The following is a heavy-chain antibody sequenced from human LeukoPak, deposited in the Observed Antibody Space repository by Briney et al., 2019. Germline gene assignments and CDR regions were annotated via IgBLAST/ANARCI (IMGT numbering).Heavy chain of an antibody. J-gene: IGHJ3*02. CDR2: IYYSGST. V-gene: IGHV4-59*01. D-gene: IGHD3-10*01. CDR1: GGSISSYY. CDR3: ARDSRRIITMVRGAQMLGNAFDI. Sequence: SETLSFTCTVSGGSISSYYWSWIRQPPRKGLEWIGDIYYSGSTNYNPSLKSRVTISVDTSKNQFSLKLSSVTAADTAVYYCARDSRRIITMVRGAQMLGNAFDIWGQGTMVTVSS.